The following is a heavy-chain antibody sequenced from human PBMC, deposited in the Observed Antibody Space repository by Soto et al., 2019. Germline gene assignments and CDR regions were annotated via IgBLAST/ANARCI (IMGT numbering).Heavy chain of an antibody. CDR3: ARGLTPIDY. CDR1: GYTFTNFG. V-gene: IGHV1-18*01. Sequence: QVQLVQSGAEVKKPGASVKVSCRTSGYTFTNFGLTWVRQAPGQGLEWMGWISAYNGNTNYAQNFQGRVTMPTDTSTSTADMELRILRSDDTAVYYCARGLTPIDYWGQGTLVTVSS. CDR2: ISAYNGNT. D-gene: IGHD3-9*01. J-gene: IGHJ4*02.